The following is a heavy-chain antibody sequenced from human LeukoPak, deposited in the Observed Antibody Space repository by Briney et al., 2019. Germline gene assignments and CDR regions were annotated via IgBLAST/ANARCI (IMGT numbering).Heavy chain of an antibody. J-gene: IGHJ5*02. V-gene: IGHV3-49*04. D-gene: IGHD1-26*01. CDR3: TRDLEPYSGSLS. CDR2: IRSKAYGGTT. CDR1: GFTFGDYA. Sequence: GGSLRLSCTASGFTFGDYAMSWVRQAPGKGQEWVGFIRSKAYGGTTEYAASVKGRFTISRDDSRSIAYLQMNSLKTEDTAVYYCTRDLEPYSGSLSWGQGILVTVSS.